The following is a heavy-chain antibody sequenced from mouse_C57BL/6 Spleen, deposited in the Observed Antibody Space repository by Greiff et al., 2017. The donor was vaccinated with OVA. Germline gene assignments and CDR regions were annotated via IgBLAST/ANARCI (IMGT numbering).Heavy chain of an antibody. CDR3: TDGSSWYCDV. J-gene: IGHJ1*03. V-gene: IGHV1-15*01. Sequence: QVQLQQSGAELVRPGASVTLSCKASGYTFTDYEMHWVKQTPVHGLEWIGAIDPETGGTAYNQKFKGKAILTADKSSSTAYMELRSLTSEDSAVYYCTDGSSWYCDVWGTGTTVTVSS. CDR1: GYTFTDYE. CDR2: IDPETGGT. D-gene: IGHD1-1*01.